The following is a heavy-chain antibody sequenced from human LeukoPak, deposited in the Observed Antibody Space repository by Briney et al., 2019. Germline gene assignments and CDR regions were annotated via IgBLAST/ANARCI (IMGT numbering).Heavy chain of an antibody. Sequence: PGRSLRLSCAASGFTFGSYGMHWVRQAPGKGLEWVAVISYDGSNKYYADSVKGRFTISRDNSKNTLYLQMNSLRAEDTAVYYCAKDGIEWELLDYWGQGTLVTVSS. CDR2: ISYDGSNK. D-gene: IGHD1-26*01. V-gene: IGHV3-30*18. CDR3: AKDGIEWELLDY. J-gene: IGHJ4*02. CDR1: GFTFGSYG.